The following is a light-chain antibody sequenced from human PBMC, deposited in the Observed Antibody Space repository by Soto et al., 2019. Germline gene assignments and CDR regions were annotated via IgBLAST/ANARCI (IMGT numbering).Light chain of an antibody. V-gene: IGKV1-5*03. CDR2: KAS. CDR1: QTISSW. J-gene: IGKJ1*01. Sequence: DIQLTPSPSTLAASHGDRVTITCRASQTISSWLAWYQQKPGKAPKLLIYKASTLKSGVPSRFSGSGSGTEFTLTISSLQPDDFATYYCQHYNSYSEAFGQGTKVDI. CDR3: QHYNSYSEA.